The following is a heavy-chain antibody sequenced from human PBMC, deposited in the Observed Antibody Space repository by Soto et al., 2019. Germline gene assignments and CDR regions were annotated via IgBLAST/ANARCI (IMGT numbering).Heavy chain of an antibody. Sequence: APVKVSLKASGYTFTPFYIHSGGQAPRQGLEWMGWINPNSGLIKYAQKFQGRVTMTTDTSISTADMELSGLRSDDTAVYYCATPGGPDSGGYYYFDLWGQGTLVTVSS. CDR1: GYTFTPFY. V-gene: IGHV1-2*02. CDR2: INPNSGLI. J-gene: IGHJ4*02. D-gene: IGHD3-22*01. CDR3: ATPGGPDSGGYYYFDL.